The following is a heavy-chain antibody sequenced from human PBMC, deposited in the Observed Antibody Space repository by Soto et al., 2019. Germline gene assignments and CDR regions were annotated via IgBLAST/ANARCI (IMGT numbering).Heavy chain of an antibody. D-gene: IGHD6-19*01. CDR1: GFTFSSYW. CDR2: IKQDGSEK. J-gene: IGHJ4*02. CDR3: ARDRPGIAVAGIALN. V-gene: IGHV3-7*01. Sequence: PGGSLRLSCAASGFTFSSYWMSWVRQAPGKGLEWVANIKQDGSEKYYVDSVKGRFTISRENAKNSLYLQMKSLRAEDKAVYYCARDRPGIAVAGIALNWGQGT.